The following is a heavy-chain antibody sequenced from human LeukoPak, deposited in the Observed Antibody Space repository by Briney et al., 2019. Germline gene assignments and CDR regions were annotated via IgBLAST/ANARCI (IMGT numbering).Heavy chain of an antibody. CDR1: GFTFDDYA. V-gene: IGHV3-9*03. CDR3: AKGRVYSSGWYFDY. Sequence: PGGSLRLSCTASGFTFDDYAMHWARQAPGKGLEWVSGISWNSGSIGYADSVKGRFTISRDNAKNSLYLQMNSLRAEDMALYYCAKGRVYSSGWYFDYWGQGTLVTVSS. J-gene: IGHJ4*02. D-gene: IGHD6-19*01. CDR2: ISWNSGSI.